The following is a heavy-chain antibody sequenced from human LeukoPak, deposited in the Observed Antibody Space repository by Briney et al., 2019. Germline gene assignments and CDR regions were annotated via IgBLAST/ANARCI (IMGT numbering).Heavy chain of an antibody. Sequence: GGSLRLSCAASGFTFSSHGMNWVRQAPGKGLEWVSGIGGSGGFITYYADSVKGRFTVSRDNSKNTLYLQMNSLRADDTAIYYCARDLGWLHYADWGQGTLVAVSS. CDR3: ARDLGWLHYAD. CDR1: GFTFSSHG. D-gene: IGHD5-24*01. V-gene: IGHV3-23*01. J-gene: IGHJ4*02. CDR2: IGGSGGFIT.